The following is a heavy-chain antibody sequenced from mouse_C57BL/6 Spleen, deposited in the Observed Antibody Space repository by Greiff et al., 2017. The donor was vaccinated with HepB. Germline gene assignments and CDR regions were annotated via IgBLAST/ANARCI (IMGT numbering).Heavy chain of an antibody. CDR2: ISSGGSYT. CDR3: ARQNYGYDFAY. CDR1: GFTFSSYG. J-gene: IGHJ3*01. V-gene: IGHV5-6*01. D-gene: IGHD2-2*01. Sequence: EVMLVESGGDLVKPGGSLKLSCAASGFTFSSYGMSWVRQTPDKRLEWVATISSGGSYTYYPDSVKGRFTISRDNAKNTLYLQMSSLKSEDTAMYYCARQNYGYDFAYWGQGTLVTVSA.